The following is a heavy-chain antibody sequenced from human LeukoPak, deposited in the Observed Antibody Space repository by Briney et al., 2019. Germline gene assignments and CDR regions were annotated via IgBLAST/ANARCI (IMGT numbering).Heavy chain of an antibody. Sequence: SETLSLTCTVSGVSISSTSYYWGWIRQPPGKGLEWIGSIYYSGSTYYNPSLKSRVTISVDTSKNQFSLKLSSVTAADTAVYYCASRDSSGYYSLGAFDTWGQGTMVTVSS. CDR2: IYYSGST. CDR3: ASRDSSGYYSLGAFDT. V-gene: IGHV4-39*01. D-gene: IGHD3-22*01. J-gene: IGHJ3*02. CDR1: GVSISSTSYY.